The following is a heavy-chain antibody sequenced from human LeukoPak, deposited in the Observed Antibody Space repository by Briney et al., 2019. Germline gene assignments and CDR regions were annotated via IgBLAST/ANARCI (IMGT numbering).Heavy chain of an antibody. CDR1: GFTFSSYS. D-gene: IGHD4-17*01. CDR2: ISSSSSTI. V-gene: IGHV3-48*01. Sequence: GGSLRLSCAASGFTFSSYSMYWVRQAPGKGLEWVSYISSSSSTIYYADSVKGRFTISRDNAKNSLYLQMNSLRAEDTAVYYCARDSPYAVPEWFDPWGQGTLVTVSS. CDR3: ARDSPYAVPEWFDP. J-gene: IGHJ5*02.